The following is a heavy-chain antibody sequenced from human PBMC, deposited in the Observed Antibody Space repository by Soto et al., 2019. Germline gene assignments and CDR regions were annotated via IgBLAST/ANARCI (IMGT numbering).Heavy chain of an antibody. J-gene: IGHJ4*02. V-gene: IGHV3-33*01. CDR2: IWYDGSNK. D-gene: IGHD1-20*01. Sequence: QVQLVESGGGVVQPGRSLRLSCAASGFTFSSYGMHWVRQAPGKGLEWVAVIWYDGSNKYYADSVKGRFTISRDNSKNTLYLQMNSLRAEDTAVYYCARDDNWNGHEIRGLDYWGQGTLVTVSS. CDR3: ARDDNWNGHEIRGLDY. CDR1: GFTFSSYG.